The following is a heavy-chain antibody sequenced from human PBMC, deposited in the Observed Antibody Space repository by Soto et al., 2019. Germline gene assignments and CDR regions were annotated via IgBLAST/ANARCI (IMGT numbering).Heavy chain of an antibody. CDR1: GNSFTRSW. J-gene: IGHJ3*02. CDR2: IYPADSDT. D-gene: IGHD2-15*01. Sequence: GESLKISCQVSGNSFTRSWIGWLRQMPGKGLECMGIIYPADSDTRYSPSIQGQVTISADKSTSTAYLQWSSLKASDTAIYYCERREFGGDGFDIWGQGTMVTVSS. V-gene: IGHV5-51*01. CDR3: ERREFGGDGFDI.